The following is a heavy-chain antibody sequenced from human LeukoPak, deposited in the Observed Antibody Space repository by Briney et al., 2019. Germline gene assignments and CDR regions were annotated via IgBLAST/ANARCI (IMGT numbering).Heavy chain of an antibody. Sequence: GGSLRLSCEASGFTFSSYAMSWVRQAPGKGLEWVSVISGSGGSTFYADSVKGRFTISRDNSKNTVYLQLNSLRAEDTAVYYCASPRTVTGPFDYWGQGTLVTVFS. D-gene: IGHD3/OR15-3a*01. J-gene: IGHJ4*02. CDR2: ISGSGGST. V-gene: IGHV3-23*01. CDR1: GFTFSSYA. CDR3: ASPRTVTGPFDY.